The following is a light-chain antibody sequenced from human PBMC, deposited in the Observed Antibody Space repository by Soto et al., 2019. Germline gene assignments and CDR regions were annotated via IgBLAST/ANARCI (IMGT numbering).Light chain of an antibody. CDR1: QSISSW. V-gene: IGKV1-5*03. CDR2: KAS. J-gene: IGKJ3*01. CDR3: QHYGRSAIFT. Sequence: DIQMTQSPSTLSASVGDRVTITCRASQSISSWLAWYQQKPGKAPKLLIYKASSLESGVPSRFSGSGSGTEFTLTISSLQPDDFATYYCQHYGRSAIFTLGPGTTVDIK.